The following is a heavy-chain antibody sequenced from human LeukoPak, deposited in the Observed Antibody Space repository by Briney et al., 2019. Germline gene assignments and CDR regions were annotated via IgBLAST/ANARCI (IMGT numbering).Heavy chain of an antibody. D-gene: IGHD5-18*01. CDR2: ISGSGGST. Sequence: GGSLRLSCAASGFTFSSYGMSWVRQAPGKGLEWVSAISGSGGSTYYADSVKGRFTISRDNSKNTLYLQMNSLRAEDTAVYYCAKGGSYRYGHFDYWGQGTLVTVSS. V-gene: IGHV3-23*01. CDR3: AKGGSYRYGHFDY. J-gene: IGHJ4*02. CDR1: GFTFSSYG.